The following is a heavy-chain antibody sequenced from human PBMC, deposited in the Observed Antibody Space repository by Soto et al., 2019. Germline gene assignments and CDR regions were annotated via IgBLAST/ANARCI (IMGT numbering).Heavy chain of an antibody. CDR3: SRDDSDWFFN. Sequence: GGSLRLSCAASGFTFSSYAMNWVRQAPGKGLEWVSGISYGGGSTNYADSVKGRFTISRDNSKNTLYLQMNSLRGEDTAVYYCSRDDSDWFFNWGRGTLVTVSS. V-gene: IGHV3-23*01. CDR1: GFTFSSYA. J-gene: IGHJ4*02. CDR2: ISYGGGST. D-gene: IGHD3-9*01.